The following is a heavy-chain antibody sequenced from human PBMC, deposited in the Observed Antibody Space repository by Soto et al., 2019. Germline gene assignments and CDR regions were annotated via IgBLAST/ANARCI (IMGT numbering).Heavy chain of an antibody. V-gene: IGHV3-30-3*01. CDR1: RFTFSSYA. J-gene: IGHJ4*02. D-gene: IGHD3-3*02. Sequence: QVQLVESGGGVVQPGRSLRLSCAASRFTFSSYAMHWVRQAPGKGLEWVAVISYDGSNKYYADSVKGRFTISRDNSKNTLYLEMNSLRAEDTAVFYCASDSSRLAYLNYWGQGTLVTVSS. CDR3: ASDSSRLAYLNY. CDR2: ISYDGSNK.